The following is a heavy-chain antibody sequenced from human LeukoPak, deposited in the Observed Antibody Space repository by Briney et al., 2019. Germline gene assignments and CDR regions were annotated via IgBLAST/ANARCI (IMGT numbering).Heavy chain of an antibody. V-gene: IGHV7-4-1*02. D-gene: IGHD3-22*01. CDR1: GYTFTSYA. CDR3: ATSTLPYYYDSSGPGYFDY. Sequence: ASVKVSCKASGYTFTSYAMNWVRQAPGQGLEWMGWINTNTGNPTYAQGFTGRFVFSLDTSVSTAYLQISSLKAEDTAVYYCATSTLPYYYDSSGPGYFDYWGQGTLVTVSS. J-gene: IGHJ4*02. CDR2: INTNTGNP.